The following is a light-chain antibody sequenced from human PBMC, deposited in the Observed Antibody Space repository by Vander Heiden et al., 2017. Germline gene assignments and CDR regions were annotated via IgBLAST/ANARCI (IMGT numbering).Light chain of an antibody. Sequence: QSALTQPASVSGSPGQSITLSCTGTSSDVGGYNFVSWYRQHPGKAPKVIIYDVNNRPSGVSNRFSGSKSGNTASLTISGLQAEDEAHYYCHSYTSTSTLYVFGTGTKVTVL. J-gene: IGLJ1*01. CDR2: DVN. V-gene: IGLV2-14*01. CDR3: HSYTSTSTLYV. CDR1: SSDVGGYNF.